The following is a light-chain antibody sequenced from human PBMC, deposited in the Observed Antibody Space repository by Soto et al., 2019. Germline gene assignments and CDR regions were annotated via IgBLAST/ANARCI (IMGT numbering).Light chain of an antibody. V-gene: IGKV3-20*01. J-gene: IGKJ2*01. CDR2: GAS. CDR1: QNVRSNF. Sequence: EIVLTQSPGTLSLSPGERATLSCRASQNVRSNFLAWYQQKHGQAPRLVIFGASSRATGIPDRFSGSGSGTDFTLTISRLEPEDFAVYYCQQYGGSPRTFGQGPKLEIK. CDR3: QQYGGSPRT.